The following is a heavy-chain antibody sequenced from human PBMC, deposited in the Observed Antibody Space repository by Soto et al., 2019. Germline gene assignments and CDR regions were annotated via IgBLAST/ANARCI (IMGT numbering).Heavy chain of an antibody. J-gene: IGHJ6*02. CDR3: ARGGKYCTNCVCSFYGMDV. V-gene: IGHV1-18*01. D-gene: IGHD2-8*01. CDR1: GHTFTSYG. Sequence: QVQLVQSGAEVKKPGASVKVSCKASGHTFTSYGISWVRQAPGQGPEWMGWISAYNGNTNYAQKFQGIVTMTTDTSTSTAYMELRSLRSDDTAVYYCARGGKYCTNCVCSFYGMDVWGQGTTVTVSS. CDR2: ISAYNGNT.